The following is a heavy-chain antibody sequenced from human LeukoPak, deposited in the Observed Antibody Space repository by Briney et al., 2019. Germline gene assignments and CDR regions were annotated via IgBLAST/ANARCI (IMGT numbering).Heavy chain of an antibody. Sequence: GGSLRLSCAASGFTFSSYSMNWVRQAPGKGLEWVSSISSSSSYIYYADSVKGRFTISSDNAKNSLYLQMNSLRAEDTAVYYCARDPRESGSYGDVYFDYWGQGTLVTVSS. CDR2: ISSSSSYI. CDR1: GFTFSSYS. V-gene: IGHV3-21*01. CDR3: ARDPRESGSYGDVYFDY. J-gene: IGHJ4*02. D-gene: IGHD1-26*01.